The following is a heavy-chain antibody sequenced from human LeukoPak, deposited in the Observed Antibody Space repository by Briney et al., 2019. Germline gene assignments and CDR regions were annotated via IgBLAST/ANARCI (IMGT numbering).Heavy chain of an antibody. CDR2: IASDGSST. V-gene: IGHV3-74*01. CDR3: ARGRPHGNDY. D-gene: IGHD4-23*01. Sequence: GGSLRLSCAASGFTFSSYWMNWVRQAPGKGLVWVSRIASDGSSTTYADSVKGRFSISRDNAKNTLYLQMNSLRVEDTAVHYCARGRPHGNDYWGQGTLVTVSS. CDR1: GFTFSSYW. J-gene: IGHJ4*02.